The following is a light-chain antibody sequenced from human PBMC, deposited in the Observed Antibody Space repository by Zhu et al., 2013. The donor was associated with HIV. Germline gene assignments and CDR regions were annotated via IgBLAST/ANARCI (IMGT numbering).Light chain of an antibody. V-gene: IGKV1-33*01. CDR2: GAS. J-gene: IGKJ5*01. CDR1: QDISKS. CDR3: QQYDDLRIT. Sequence: DIQMTQSPPSLSASVGDRVTITCQASQDISKSLNWFQQKPQKAPKVLIYGASNLERGVPSRFSGSGSGTHFTFTITSLQPEDGATYYCQQYDDLRITFGQGTRLDIK.